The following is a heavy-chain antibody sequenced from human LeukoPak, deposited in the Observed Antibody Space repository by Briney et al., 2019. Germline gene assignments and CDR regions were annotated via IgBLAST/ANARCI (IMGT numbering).Heavy chain of an antibody. Sequence: PGGSLRLSCAASGFTVSSTYMSSVRQAPGKGLEWVSIVSNPGSTFYADSVKGRFTISRDNSKNTVLLQINRLRAEDTAVYYCARDRPGGYYGFDYWGQGTLVTVSS. J-gene: IGHJ4*02. CDR2: VSNPGST. D-gene: IGHD3-22*01. CDR3: ARDRPGGYYGFDY. CDR1: GFTVSSTY. V-gene: IGHV3-53*01.